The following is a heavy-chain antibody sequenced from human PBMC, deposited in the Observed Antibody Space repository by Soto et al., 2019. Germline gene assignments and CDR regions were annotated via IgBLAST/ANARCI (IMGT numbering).Heavy chain of an antibody. Sequence: SETLSLTCTVSGGSISSSSYYWGWIRQPPGKGLEWIGSIYYSGSTYYNPSLKSRVTISVDTSTNQFSLKLSSVTAADTAVYYCARTTLYYYDSSGYYFLDYRGQGTLVTVSS. CDR1: GGSISSSSYY. CDR2: IYYSGST. D-gene: IGHD3-22*01. V-gene: IGHV4-39*01. J-gene: IGHJ4*02. CDR3: ARTTLYYYDSSGYYFLDY.